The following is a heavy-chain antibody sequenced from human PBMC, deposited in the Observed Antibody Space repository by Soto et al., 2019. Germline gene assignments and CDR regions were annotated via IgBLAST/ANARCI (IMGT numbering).Heavy chain of an antibody. D-gene: IGHD6-25*01. Sequence: EVQLVESGGGLIQPGGSLRLSCAASGFTVSSNYMSWVRQAPGKGLEWVSVIYSGGSTYYADSVKGRFTISRDNSKNTLYLQMNSLRAEDTAVYYCARDLAAPIYGMDVWGQGTTVTVSS. CDR2: IYSGGST. CDR3: ARDLAAPIYGMDV. CDR1: GFTVSSNY. V-gene: IGHV3-53*01. J-gene: IGHJ6*02.